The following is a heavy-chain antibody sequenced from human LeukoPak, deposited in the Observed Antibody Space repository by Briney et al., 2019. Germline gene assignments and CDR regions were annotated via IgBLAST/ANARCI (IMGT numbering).Heavy chain of an antibody. V-gene: IGHV4-31*03. J-gene: IGHJ4*02. Sequence: SETLSLPCTVSSGSINSGGYYWSWIRQHPGKGLEWIGYIYYSGNTYYNPSLKSRVTISVDTSKNQFSLKLSSVTAADTAVYYCARDTPWGYFDWGQGTLVTVSS. CDR3: ARDTPWGYFD. CDR2: IYYSGNT. CDR1: SGSINSGGYY. D-gene: IGHD3-9*01.